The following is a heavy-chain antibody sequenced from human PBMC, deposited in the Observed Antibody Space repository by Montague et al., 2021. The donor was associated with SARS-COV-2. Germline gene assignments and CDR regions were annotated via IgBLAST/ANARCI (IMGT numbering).Heavy chain of an antibody. CDR2: IFYRGGT. Sequence: TLSLTCTVSGGSISSGGYYWSWVRQPPGKGLDWIGYIFYRGGTYYNPSLKSRVSMSVDTSKIQFSLNLTPVTAADTAVYYCARANYYVMTSKAYAVDVWGQGTTVTVSS. CDR3: ARANYYVMTSKAYAVDV. J-gene: IGHJ6*02. D-gene: IGHD3-16*01. CDR1: GGSISSGGYY. V-gene: IGHV4-31*03.